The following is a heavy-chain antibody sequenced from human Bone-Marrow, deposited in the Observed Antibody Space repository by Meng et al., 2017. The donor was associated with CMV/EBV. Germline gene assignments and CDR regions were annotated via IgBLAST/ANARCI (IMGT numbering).Heavy chain of an antibody. J-gene: IGHJ4*02. Sequence: ASVKVSCKASGYTFSTYYMHWVRQAPGQGLEWMGIVDPSGDTTTYAQKFQGRVTMTRDTSTSTVYMELSSLRSEDTAMYFCARDLRVAGYFDYWGQGTRVTVSS. V-gene: IGHV1-46*01. CDR2: VDPSGDTT. CDR1: GYTFSTYY. CDR3: ARDLRVAGYFDY. D-gene: IGHD6-19*01.